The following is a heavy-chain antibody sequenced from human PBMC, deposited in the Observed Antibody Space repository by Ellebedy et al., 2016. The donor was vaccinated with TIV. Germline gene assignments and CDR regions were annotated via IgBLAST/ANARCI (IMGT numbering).Heavy chain of an antibody. CDR3: ASSGVATRRAPYYFDY. V-gene: IGHV1-2*04. J-gene: IGHJ4*02. D-gene: IGHD5-12*01. Sequence: ASVKVSCXASGYTFTSYAMHWVRQAPGQRLEWMGWINPNSGGTNYAQKFQGWVTMTTDTSTSTAYMELRSLRSDDTAVYYCASSGVATRRAPYYFDYWGQGTLVTVSS. CDR1: GYTFTSYA. CDR2: INPNSGGT.